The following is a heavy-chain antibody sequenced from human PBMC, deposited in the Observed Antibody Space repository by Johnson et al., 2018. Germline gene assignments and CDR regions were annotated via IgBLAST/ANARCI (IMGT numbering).Heavy chain of an antibody. CDR2: IRSKPNSYAT. D-gene: IGHD3-22*01. V-gene: IGHV3-73*01. CDR3: TRPTHDDDRSGSYPLAFDI. Sequence: VQLVQSGGGVVQPGRSLKLSCAASGFTFSDSAMHWVRQASGKGLEWVGRIRSKPNSYATAYAASVQGRFTISRDDSKNTAYLQMNSLKTEHTAVYYCTRPTHDDDRSGSYPLAFDIWGQGTMVTFSS. CDR1: GFTFSDSA. J-gene: IGHJ3*02.